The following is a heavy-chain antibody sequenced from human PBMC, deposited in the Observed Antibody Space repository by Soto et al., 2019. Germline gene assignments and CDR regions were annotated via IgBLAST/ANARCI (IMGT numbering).Heavy chain of an antibody. D-gene: IGHD3-22*01. V-gene: IGHV1-18*01. J-gene: IGHJ4*02. CDR2: ISAYNGNT. CDR3: ARLSYDSSGYYYRVDY. Sequence: ASVKVSCKASGYTFTSYGISWVRQAPGQGLEWMGWISAYNGNTNYAQKLQGRVTMTTDTSTSTAYMELRSLRSDDTATYYCARLSYDSSGYYYRVDYWGQGTLVTVSS. CDR1: GYTFTSYG.